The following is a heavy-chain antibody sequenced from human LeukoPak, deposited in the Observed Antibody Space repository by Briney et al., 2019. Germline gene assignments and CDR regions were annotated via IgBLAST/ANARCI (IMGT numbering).Heavy chain of an antibody. J-gene: IGHJ5*02. Sequence: SQTLSLTCAVSGGSISSGGYSWSWIRQPPGKGLEWIGYIYHSGSTNYNPSLKSRVTISVDTSKNQFSLKLSSVTAADTAVYYCARERPYSGSYYSRAAWFDPWGQGTLVTVSS. CDR1: GGSISSGGYS. V-gene: IGHV4-30-2*01. D-gene: IGHD1-26*01. CDR3: ARERPYSGSYYSRAAWFDP. CDR2: IYHSGST.